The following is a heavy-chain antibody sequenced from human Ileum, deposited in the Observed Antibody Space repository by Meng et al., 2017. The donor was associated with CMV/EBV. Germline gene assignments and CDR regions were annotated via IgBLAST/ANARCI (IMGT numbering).Heavy chain of an antibody. D-gene: IGHD3-10*01. CDR1: GFTFSTYY. CDR2: IRHKDNSYTT. V-gene: IGHV3-72*01. Sequence: EVHLLESGGGLVQSGGSLRLSCAASGFTFSTYYMDWVRQAPGKGLEWVGRIRHKDNSYTTEYAASVKGRFTISRDDAKNSLYLQMNSLRSEDTAMYYCVRDNYGYDHWGQGTLVTVSS. CDR3: VRDNYGYDH. J-gene: IGHJ5*02.